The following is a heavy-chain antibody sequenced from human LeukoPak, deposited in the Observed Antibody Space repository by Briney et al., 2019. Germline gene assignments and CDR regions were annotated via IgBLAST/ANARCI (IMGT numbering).Heavy chain of an antibody. J-gene: IGHJ6*02. CDR3: ASLGGYDSDYYYYYGMDV. D-gene: IGHD5-12*01. Sequence: SETLSLTCAVYGGSFSGYYWSWIRQPPGKGLEWIGEINHSGGTNYNPSPKSRVTISVDTSKNQFSLKLSSVTAADTAVYYCASLGGYDSDYYYYYGMDVWGQGTTVTVSS. V-gene: IGHV4-34*01. CDR2: INHSGGT. CDR1: GGSFSGYY.